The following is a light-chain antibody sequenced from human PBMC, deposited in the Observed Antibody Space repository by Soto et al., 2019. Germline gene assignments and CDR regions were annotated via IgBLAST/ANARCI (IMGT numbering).Light chain of an antibody. J-gene: IGKJ1*01. Sequence: EIVMTQSPATLSVSPGERATLSCRASQSVINLAWYQQKPGQAPRLLIYGASTRATGIPARFSGSGSGTDFTRTISSLQAEDFAVYYCQQYNSWTWTFGQGTTVEIK. CDR2: GAS. V-gene: IGKV3-15*01. CDR1: QSVIN. CDR3: QQYNSWTWT.